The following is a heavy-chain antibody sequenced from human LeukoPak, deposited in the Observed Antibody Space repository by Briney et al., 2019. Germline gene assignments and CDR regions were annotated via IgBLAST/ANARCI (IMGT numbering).Heavy chain of an antibody. Sequence: PGGSLRLSCAASGFTFSSYAMHWVRQAPGKGLEWVAVISYDGSNKYYADSVKGRFTISRDNSKNTLYLQMNSLRAEDTAVYYCAKDQHYDILTSAIDYWGQGTLVTVSS. CDR3: AKDQHYDILTSAIDY. V-gene: IGHV3-30*04. CDR1: GFTFSSYA. D-gene: IGHD3-9*01. CDR2: ISYDGSNK. J-gene: IGHJ4*02.